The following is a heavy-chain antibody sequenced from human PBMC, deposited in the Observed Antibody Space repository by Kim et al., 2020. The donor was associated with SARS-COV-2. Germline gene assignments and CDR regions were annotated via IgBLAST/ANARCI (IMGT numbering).Heavy chain of an antibody. Sequence: YIPAYNGQVTTSADKSTTTAYLQWSSLKASDTAMYYCARSAGPYDYYFDYWGQGTLVTVSS. D-gene: IGHD3-16*01. CDR3: ARSAGPYDYYFDY. J-gene: IGHJ4*02. V-gene: IGHV5-51*01.